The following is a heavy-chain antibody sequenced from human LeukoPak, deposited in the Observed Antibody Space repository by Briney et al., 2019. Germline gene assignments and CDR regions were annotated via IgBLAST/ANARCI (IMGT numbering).Heavy chain of an antibody. D-gene: IGHD3-3*01. J-gene: IGHJ4*02. CDR2: ISSSSSYI. CDR1: GFTFSDYY. Sequence: PGGSLRLSCAASGFTFSDYYMSWIRQAPGKGLEWVSSISSSSSYIYYADSVKGRFTISRDNAKNSLYLQMNSLRAEDTAVYYCARVGSRAPSDYDFWSGQSTLVVDYWGQGTLVTVSS. V-gene: IGHV3-11*06. CDR3: ARVGSRAPSDYDFWSGQSTLVVDY.